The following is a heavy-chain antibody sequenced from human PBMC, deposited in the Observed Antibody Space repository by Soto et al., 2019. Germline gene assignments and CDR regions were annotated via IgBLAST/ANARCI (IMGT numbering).Heavy chain of an antibody. CDR3: ARAYTSSSGKDAFDI. Sequence: GGSLRLSCAASGFTFSSYGMNWVRQAPGKGLEWVSYISSSSSTIYYADSVKGRFTISRDNAKNSLFLQMNSLRAEDTAVYYCARAYTSSSGKDAFDIWGQGTMVTVSS. CDR2: ISSSSSTI. D-gene: IGHD6-13*01. CDR1: GFTFSSYG. V-gene: IGHV3-48*01. J-gene: IGHJ3*02.